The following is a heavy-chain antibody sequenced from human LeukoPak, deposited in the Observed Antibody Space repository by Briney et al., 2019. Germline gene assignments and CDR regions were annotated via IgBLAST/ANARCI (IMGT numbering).Heavy chain of an antibody. V-gene: IGHV4-59*01. Sequence: SETLSLTCTVSGGSISSYYWSWIRQPPGKGLEWIGYIYYSGSTNYNPSLKSRVTISVDTSKNQFSLKLSSVTAADTAVYYCARDSAIWFGERATFDYWGQGTLVTVSS. D-gene: IGHD3-10*01. CDR3: ARDSAIWFGERATFDY. CDR1: GGSISSYY. CDR2: IYYSGST. J-gene: IGHJ4*02.